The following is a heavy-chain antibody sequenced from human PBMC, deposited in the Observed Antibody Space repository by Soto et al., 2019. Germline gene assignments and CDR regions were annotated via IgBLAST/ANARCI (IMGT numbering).Heavy chain of an antibody. CDR3: AKDGPPINYDILTGYQQFDY. D-gene: IGHD3-9*01. CDR2: ISGSGGST. Sequence: GGSLRLSCAASGFTFSSYAMSWVRQAPGKGLEWVSAISGSGGSTYYADSVKGRFTISRDNSKNTLYLQMNSLRAEDTAVYYCAKDGPPINYDILTGYQQFDYWGQGTLVTVSS. J-gene: IGHJ4*02. CDR1: GFTFSSYA. V-gene: IGHV3-23*01.